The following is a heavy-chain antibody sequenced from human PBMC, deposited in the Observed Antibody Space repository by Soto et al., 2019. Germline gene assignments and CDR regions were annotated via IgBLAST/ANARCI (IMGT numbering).Heavy chain of an antibody. CDR3: ARDLRAVRYFDWTNWFDP. V-gene: IGHV4-30-4*01. D-gene: IGHD3-9*01. CDR2: IYYSGST. Sequence: QVQLQESGPGLVKPSQTLSLTCTVSGGSISSGDYYWSWIRQPPGKGLEWIGYIYYSGSTYYNPSLKSLVTTSVDTSKNQFSLKLSAVTAADTAVYYCARDLRAVRYFDWTNWFDPWGQGTLVTVSS. CDR1: GGSISSGDYY. J-gene: IGHJ5*02.